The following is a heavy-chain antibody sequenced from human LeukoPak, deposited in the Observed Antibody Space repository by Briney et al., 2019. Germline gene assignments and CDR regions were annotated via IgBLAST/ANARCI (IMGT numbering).Heavy chain of an antibody. CDR3: ARWADTAMGGFDY. D-gene: IGHD5-18*01. V-gene: IGHV5-51*01. Sequence: GESLKISCKGSGYTFSNYWIAWVRQMSGTGLEYMGIIFPGDSDTIYSPSLQGQVTMSVDKSFSTAYLQWSSLKASDTAMYYCARWADTAMGGFDYWGQGTLVTVSS. CDR1: GYTFSNYW. CDR2: IFPGDSDT. J-gene: IGHJ4*02.